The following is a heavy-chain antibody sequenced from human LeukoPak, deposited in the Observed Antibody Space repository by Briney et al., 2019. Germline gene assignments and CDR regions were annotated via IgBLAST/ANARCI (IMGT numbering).Heavy chain of an antibody. CDR1: GFTFSSYA. D-gene: IGHD6-13*01. Sequence: GGSLRLSCAASGFTFSSYAMSWVRQAPGEGLEWVSAISGSGGSTYYADSVKGRFTISRDNSKDTLYLQMNSLRAEDTAVYYCANFGAAAADCYYYGMDVWGQGTTVTVSS. CDR2: ISGSGGST. CDR3: ANFGAAAADCYYYGMDV. V-gene: IGHV3-23*01. J-gene: IGHJ6*02.